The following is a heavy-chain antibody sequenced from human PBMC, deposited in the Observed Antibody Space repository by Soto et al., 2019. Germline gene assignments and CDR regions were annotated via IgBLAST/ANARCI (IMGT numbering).Heavy chain of an antibody. CDR2: INHSGST. CDR3: ARNLLWFGSGAFDI. D-gene: IGHD3-10*01. CDR1: GGSFSGYY. J-gene: IGHJ3*02. V-gene: IGHV4-34*01. Sequence: QVPLQQWGAGLLKPSETLSLTCAVYGGSFSGYYWSWIRQPPGKGLEWIGEINHSGSTNYNPSLKSRVTISVDTSKHQYSLKLSSVNAADTAVYYCARNLLWFGSGAFDIWGQGTMVTVSS.